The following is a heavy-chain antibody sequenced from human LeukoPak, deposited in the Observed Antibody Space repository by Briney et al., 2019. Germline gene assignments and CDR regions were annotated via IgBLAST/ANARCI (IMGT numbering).Heavy chain of an antibody. J-gene: IGHJ4*02. CDR1: GDSIITYH. CDR2: MQSTGNS. CDR3: ARDKRHSYGRYFDH. Sequence: PSETLSLTCSVSGDSIITYHWNWIRKPPGKGLEWIGYMQSTGNSNYNPSLKSRVSMSVETSKNRIVLNLSSVTAADTAVYYCARDKRHSYGRYFDHWGQGLLVTVSS. D-gene: IGHD5-18*01. V-gene: IGHV4-59*01.